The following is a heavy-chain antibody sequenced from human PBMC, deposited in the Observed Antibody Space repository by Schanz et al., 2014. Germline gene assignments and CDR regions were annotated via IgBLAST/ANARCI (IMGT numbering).Heavy chain of an antibody. J-gene: IGHJ4*02. CDR2: TYLGGNT. CDR1: GFTFSNYG. V-gene: IGHV3-NL1*01. Sequence: QVQLVESGGGVVQPGGSLRLSCAASGFTFSNYGMHWVRQAPGKGLEPVSVTYLGGNTDYADSVKGRFTISRDDSKNTLHLQMNSLRSEDTAIYFCARDQASTHWGQGTPVTVSS. CDR3: ARDQASTH.